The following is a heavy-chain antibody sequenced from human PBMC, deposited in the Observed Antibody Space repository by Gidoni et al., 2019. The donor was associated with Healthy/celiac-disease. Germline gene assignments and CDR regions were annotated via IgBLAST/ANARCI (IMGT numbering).Heavy chain of an antibody. Sequence: QVQLQESGPGLVKPSETLSLTCTVSGGSISSYYWSWIRQPPGKGLEWIGYIYYSGSTNYNPSLKSRVTISVDTSKTQFSLKLSSVTAADTAVYCCARHSPNVYYDFWSGYNYFDYWGQGTLVTVSS. J-gene: IGHJ4*02. CDR3: ARHSPNVYYDFWSGYNYFDY. V-gene: IGHV4-59*08. CDR1: GGSISSYY. D-gene: IGHD3-3*01. CDR2: IYYSGST.